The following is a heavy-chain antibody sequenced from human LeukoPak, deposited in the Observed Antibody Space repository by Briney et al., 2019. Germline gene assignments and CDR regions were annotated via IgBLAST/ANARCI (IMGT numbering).Heavy chain of an antibody. CDR3: AKDGQWELLSRQGSYFDY. D-gene: IGHD1-26*01. V-gene: IGHV3-74*01. CDR1: GFTFSSYW. CDR2: INTDGSST. Sequence: GGSLRLSCAASGFTFSSYWMHWVRQAPGKGLVWVSRINTDGSSTSYADSVKGRFTISRDNAKNTLYLQMNSLRAEDTAVYYCAKDGQWELLSRQGSYFDYWGQGTLVTVSS. J-gene: IGHJ4*02.